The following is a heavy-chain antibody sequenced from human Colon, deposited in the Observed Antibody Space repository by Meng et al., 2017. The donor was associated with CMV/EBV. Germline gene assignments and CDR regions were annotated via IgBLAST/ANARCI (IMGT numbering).Heavy chain of an antibody. CDR1: GYTFTNFY. Sequence: ASVKVSCKASGYTFTNFYIHWVRQAPGQGLEWLGRINPNTGGTNYAEKFQGRVTVTRDSSISTAYMEARRLTSDDAAVYYCARVGAAVGAYWGQGTRVTVSS. D-gene: IGHD6-13*01. V-gene: IGHV1-2*06. J-gene: IGHJ4*02. CDR3: ARVGAAVGAY. CDR2: INPNTGGT.